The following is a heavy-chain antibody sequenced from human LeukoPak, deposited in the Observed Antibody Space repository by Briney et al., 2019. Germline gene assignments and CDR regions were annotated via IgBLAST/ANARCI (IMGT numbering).Heavy chain of an antibody. CDR3: ARRGGHGGSFDY. V-gene: IGHV4-59*08. CDR2: IYYSGSGST. Sequence: SETLSLTCSVSGGSISSYYWSWIRQPPGKGLEWIGYIYYSGSGSTNYNPSLKSRVSISVDTSKNHFSLKLSSVTAADTAVYYCARRGGHGGSFDYWGQGTLVTVSS. D-gene: IGHD4-23*01. J-gene: IGHJ4*02. CDR1: GGSISSYY.